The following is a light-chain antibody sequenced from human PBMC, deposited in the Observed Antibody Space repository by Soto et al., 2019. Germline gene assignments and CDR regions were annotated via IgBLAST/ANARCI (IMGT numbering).Light chain of an antibody. J-gene: IGKJ2*01. CDR3: QQYNSYST. CDR1: QSISNW. CDR2: DAS. Sequence: DIQMTQSPSTLSASVGDRVTITCRASQSISNWLAWYQQKPGKAPKLMIYDASSLESGGPSRFSGSASGTEFTLTISGLQPDDFATYYCQQYNSYSTFGRGTKLEIK. V-gene: IGKV1-5*01.